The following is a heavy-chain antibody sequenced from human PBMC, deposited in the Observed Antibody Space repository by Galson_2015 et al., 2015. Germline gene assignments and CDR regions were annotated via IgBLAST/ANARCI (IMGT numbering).Heavy chain of an antibody. CDR3: AVNAITYFFDS. CDR1: GFTFSSYE. CDR2: ISNSGRTM. J-gene: IGHJ4*02. V-gene: IGHV3-48*03. D-gene: IGHD2-21*01. Sequence: SLRLSCAASGFTFSSYEMNWVRQAPGKGLEWVSYISNSGRTMYYADSVKGRFTISRDNAKKSLDLQMNSLRAEDTAVYYCAVNAITYFFDSWGQGTQVTVSS.